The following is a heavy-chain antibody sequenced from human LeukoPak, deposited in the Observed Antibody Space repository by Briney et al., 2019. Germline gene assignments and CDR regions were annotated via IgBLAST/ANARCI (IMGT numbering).Heavy chain of an antibody. J-gene: IGHJ5*02. Sequence: PSETLSLTCTVSGGSISSYYWSWIRQPPGKGREGIGDIYYSGSTNYNPSLKSRVTISVDTSKNQFSLKLSSVTAADTAVYYCAREQINYDILTGYYGYNWFDPWGQGTLVTVSS. CDR1: GGSISSYY. CDR2: IYYSGST. D-gene: IGHD3-9*01. CDR3: AREQINYDILTGYYGYNWFDP. V-gene: IGHV4-59*01.